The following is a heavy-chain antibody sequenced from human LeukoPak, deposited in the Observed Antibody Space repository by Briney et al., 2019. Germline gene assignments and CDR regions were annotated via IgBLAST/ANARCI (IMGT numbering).Heavy chain of an antibody. CDR3: ARDPPHYYGMDV. Sequence: EASVKVSCKASGYTFTSYYIHWVRQAPGQRLEWMGRIIPILGITNYAQKFQGRVTITADKSTSTAYMELSSLRSEDTAVYYCARDPPHYYGMDVWGQGTTVTVSS. J-gene: IGHJ6*02. V-gene: IGHV1-69*04. CDR1: GYTFTSYY. CDR2: IIPILGIT.